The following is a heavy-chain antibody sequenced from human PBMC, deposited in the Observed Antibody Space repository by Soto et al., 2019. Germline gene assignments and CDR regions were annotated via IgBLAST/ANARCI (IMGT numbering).Heavy chain of an antibody. V-gene: IGHV1-2*04. Sequence: ASVKVSCKASGYTFTGYYMHWVRQAPGQGLEWMGWINPNSGGTNYAQKFQGWVTMTGETSLSTAYMERSRLRSDDTAVYYCARGGGYDQGEFDYWGQGTLVTVSS. CDR1: GYTFTGYY. CDR3: ARGGGYDQGEFDY. J-gene: IGHJ4*02. CDR2: INPNSGGT. D-gene: IGHD5-12*01.